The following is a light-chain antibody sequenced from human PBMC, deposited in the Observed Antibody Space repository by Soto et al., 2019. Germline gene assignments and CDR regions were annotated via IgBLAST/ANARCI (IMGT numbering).Light chain of an antibody. Sequence: QSALTQPASVSGSPGQSITISCTGSSSDVGGFNYVSWYQQHPGNAPKLLIYEVSNRPSGVSGRFSASKSGNTASLTISGLLEDDEADYFCASFRSGTILVFGSGTKVTVL. CDR1: SSDVGGFNY. V-gene: IGLV2-14*03. CDR3: ASFRSGTILV. CDR2: EVS. J-gene: IGLJ1*01.